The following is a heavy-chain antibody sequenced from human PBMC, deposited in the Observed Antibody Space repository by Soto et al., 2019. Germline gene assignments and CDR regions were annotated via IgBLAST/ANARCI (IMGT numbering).Heavy chain of an antibody. Sequence: TVSLTRNLAGCSIGSGVCKWHWIRQQSGKGLDWIGYIFYSVSTNYNPTLKSRVTISVDTSKDQFSLKLNSVTAADTAVYYCARVRTWNRKFSSSPTLYYFDYWGQGTLVTVS. D-gene: IGHD6-13*01. J-gene: IGHJ4*02. CDR3: ARVRTWNRKFSSSPTLYYFDY. CDR1: GCSIGSGVCK. CDR2: IFYSVST. V-gene: IGHV4-31*02.